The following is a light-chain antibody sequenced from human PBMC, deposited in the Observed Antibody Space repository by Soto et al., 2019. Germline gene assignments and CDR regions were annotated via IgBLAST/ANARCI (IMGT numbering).Light chain of an antibody. CDR3: AAWDDSLKSWL. CDR2: SSD. CDR1: SSNIGSNT. Sequence: QSVLTQPPSASGTPGQRVTISCSGSSSNIGSNTVNWYQQLPGTAPKLFIYSSDQVPSGVPDRFSCSKSDTSASLAISGLQSEDEADYYCAAWDDSLKSWLFGGGTQLTVL. V-gene: IGLV1-44*01. J-gene: IGLJ3*02.